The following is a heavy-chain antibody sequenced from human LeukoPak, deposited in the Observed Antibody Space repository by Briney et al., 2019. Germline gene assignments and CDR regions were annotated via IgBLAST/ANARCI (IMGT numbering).Heavy chain of an antibody. CDR1: GYTCTEFY. V-gene: IGHV1-2*02. CDR2: INPNGGGT. J-gene: IGHJ4*02. D-gene: IGHD1-1*01. Sequence: ASVKVSCKASGYTCTEFYIHWVRQAPGQGLEWMGWINPNGGGTNYAQKFQGRVTLTRDTSITTAYMELSRLRSEDTALYYCARGVGIDYWGQGTLVTVSS. CDR3: ARGVGIDY.